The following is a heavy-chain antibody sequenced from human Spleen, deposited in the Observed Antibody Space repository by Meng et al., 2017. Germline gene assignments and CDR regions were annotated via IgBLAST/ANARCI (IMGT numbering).Heavy chain of an antibody. Sequence: GESLKISCAASGFTFSSYEMNWVRQAPGKGLEWVAYISPIGNNIYYADSVKGRFIISRDNAQNSLSLQMLSLRAEDTAVYYCASAIGSRVGIVDYWGQGTQVTVSS. D-gene: IGHD3-10*01. J-gene: IGHJ4*02. CDR1: GFTFSSYE. CDR3: ASAIGSRVGIVDY. CDR2: ISPIGNNI. V-gene: IGHV3-48*03.